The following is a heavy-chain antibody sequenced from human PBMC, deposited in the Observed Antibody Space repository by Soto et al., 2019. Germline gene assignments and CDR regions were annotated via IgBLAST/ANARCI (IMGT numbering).Heavy chain of an antibody. CDR3: AKDLFGGDIVVVPAAPDAFAI. Sequence: GGSLRLSCAASGFTFSSYAMSWVRQAPGKGLEWVSAISGSGGSTYYADSVKGRFTISRDNSKNTLYLQMNSLRAEDTAVYYCAKDLFGGDIVVVPAAPDAFAIWGQGTMVTVSS. D-gene: IGHD2-2*01. CDR2: ISGSGGST. V-gene: IGHV3-23*01. CDR1: GFTFSSYA. J-gene: IGHJ3*02.